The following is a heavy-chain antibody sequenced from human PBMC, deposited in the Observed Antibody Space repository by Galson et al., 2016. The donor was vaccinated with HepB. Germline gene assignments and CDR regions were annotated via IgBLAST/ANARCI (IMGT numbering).Heavy chain of an antibody. CDR3: ASSSYYIY. Sequence: SLRLSCAASDDFRFSSYNMVWVRQRPGKGLEWVAVVWYDGVKKFYADSVRGRFTISRDNAKNSLYLQMNSLRAEDTAVYYCASSSYYIYWGQGTLVTVSS. J-gene: IGHJ4*02. CDR1: DDFRFSSYN. CDR2: VWYDGVKK. D-gene: IGHD2/OR15-2a*01. V-gene: IGHV3-33*01.